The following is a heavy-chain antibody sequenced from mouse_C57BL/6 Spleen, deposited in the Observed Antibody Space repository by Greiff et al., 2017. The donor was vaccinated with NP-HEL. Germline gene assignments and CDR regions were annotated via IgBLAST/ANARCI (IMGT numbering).Heavy chain of an antibody. J-gene: IGHJ1*03. V-gene: IGHV1-50*01. CDR2: IDPSDSYT. CDR3: ARSPYYGSLWYFDV. Sequence: QVHVKQPGAELVKPGASVKLSCKASGYTFTSYWMQWVKQRPGQGLEWIGEIDPSDSYTNYNQKFKGKATLTVDTSSSTAYMQLSSLTSEDSAVYYCARSPYYGSLWYFDVWGTGTTVTVSS. D-gene: IGHD1-1*01. CDR1: GYTFTSYW.